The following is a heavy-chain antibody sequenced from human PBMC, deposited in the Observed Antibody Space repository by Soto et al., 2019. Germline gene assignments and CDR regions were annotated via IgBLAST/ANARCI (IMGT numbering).Heavy chain of an antibody. CDR1: GGSISSSSYY. D-gene: IGHD3-3*01. CDR2: IYYRGST. Sequence: SETLSLTCTVSGGSISSSSYYWGWIRQPPGKGLEWIGSIYYRGSTYYNPSLKSRVTISVDTSKNHFSLKLSSVTAADTAVYYCARSGTTRFLEWLLPQWIFDYCGQGTLVTVSS. V-gene: IGHV4-39*01. CDR3: ARSGTTRFLEWLLPQWIFDY. J-gene: IGHJ4*02.